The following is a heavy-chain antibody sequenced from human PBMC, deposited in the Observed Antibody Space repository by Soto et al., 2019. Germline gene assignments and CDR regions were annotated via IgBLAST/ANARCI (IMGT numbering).Heavy chain of an antibody. J-gene: IGHJ6*03. CDR2: IYYTGST. V-gene: IGHV4-39*01. D-gene: IGHD1-7*01. Sequence: PSETLSVTCTISGGSISRTNYYWGWFRQPPGKGLEWIGNIYYTGSTYHNPPLKSRVTLSVDTSKNQFSLQLTSVTPEDTAVYYCAGTTSHQWYYMDVWGKGTTVTVSS. CDR1: GGSISRTNYY. CDR3: AGTTSHQWYYMDV.